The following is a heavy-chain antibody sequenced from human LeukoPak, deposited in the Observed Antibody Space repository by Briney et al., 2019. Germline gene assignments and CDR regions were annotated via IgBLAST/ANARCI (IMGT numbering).Heavy chain of an antibody. V-gene: IGHV3-9*01. CDR1: GFTFDDYA. CDR3: AGGSGWYILGNWFDP. CDR2: ISWNSGSI. Sequence: GGSLRLSCAASGFTFDDYAMHWVRQAPGKGLEWVSGISWNSGSIGYADSVKGRFTISRDNAKNSLYLQMSSLRAEDTALYYCAGGSGWYILGNWFDPWGQGTLVTVSS. D-gene: IGHD6-19*01. J-gene: IGHJ5*02.